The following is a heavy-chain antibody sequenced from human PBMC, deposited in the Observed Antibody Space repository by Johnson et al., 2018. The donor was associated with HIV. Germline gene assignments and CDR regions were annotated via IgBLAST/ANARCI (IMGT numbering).Heavy chain of an antibody. CDR3: ARGSWAFSI. J-gene: IGHJ3*02. CDR2: ISWNSGNI. V-gene: IGHV3-9*01. Sequence: VQLVESGGGVVRPGGSLRLSCAASGFTFDDYAMHWVRQAPGKGLEWVSGISWNSGNIGYADSVKGRFTISRDNAKNSLYLQMNSLRAEDTALYYCARGSWAFSIWGHGTTVTVSS. D-gene: IGHD3-16*01. CDR1: GFTFDDYA.